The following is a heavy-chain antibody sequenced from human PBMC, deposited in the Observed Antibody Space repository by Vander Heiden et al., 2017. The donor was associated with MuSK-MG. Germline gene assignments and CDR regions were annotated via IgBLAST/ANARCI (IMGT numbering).Heavy chain of an antibody. CDR3: VRLHWYSSGWVSY. J-gene: IGHJ4*02. V-gene: IGHV4-38-2*01. CDR1: GYSIINGYY. CDR2: IYHSGDT. Sequence: QVQLQESGPGLVKPSETLSLTCAVSGYSIINGYYWGWIRQPPGKGPEWIGTIYHSGDTNYNPALESRVSMSVDTSKNQFSLKLRSVTAADTAVYYCVRLHWYSSGWVSYWGQGTLVTVSS. D-gene: IGHD6-19*01.